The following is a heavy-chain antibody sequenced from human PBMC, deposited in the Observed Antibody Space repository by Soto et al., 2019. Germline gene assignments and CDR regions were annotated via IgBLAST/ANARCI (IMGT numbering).Heavy chain of an antibody. D-gene: IGHD3-22*01. Sequence: SETLSLTCAVYGGPFSGYYWSWIRQPPGKGLEWIGEINHSGSTHYNPSLRSRVTISVDTSKNQFSLKLSSVTAADTAVYSCARGQDYYESSGYYFDYWGQGTLVTVS. CDR3: ARGQDYYESSGYYFDY. J-gene: IGHJ4*02. CDR2: INHSGST. CDR1: GGPFSGYY. V-gene: IGHV4-34*01.